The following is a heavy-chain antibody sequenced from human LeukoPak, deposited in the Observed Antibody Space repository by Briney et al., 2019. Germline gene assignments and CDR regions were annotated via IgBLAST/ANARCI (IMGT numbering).Heavy chain of an antibody. CDR2: IWYDGSNK. Sequence: GGSLRLSCAASGFTFSSYGMHWVRQAPGKGLEWVAVIWYDGSNKHYADSVKGRFTISRDNSKNTLYLQMNSLRAEDTAVYYCARGEQWLVRAFIDYWGQGTLVTVSS. D-gene: IGHD6-19*01. V-gene: IGHV3-33*01. J-gene: IGHJ4*02. CDR1: GFTFSSYG. CDR3: ARGEQWLVRAFIDY.